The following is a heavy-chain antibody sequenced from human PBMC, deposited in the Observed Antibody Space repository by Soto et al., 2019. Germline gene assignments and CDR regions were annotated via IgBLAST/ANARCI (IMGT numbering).Heavy chain of an antibody. CDR2: IRPDGGV. J-gene: IGHJ5*02. CDR3: ARSVFP. CDR1: GGSMSGGTYS. Sequence: KLPETLSLTCTVSGGSMSGGTYSWSWVRQTPGKGLEWLAYIRPDGGVYYKPSLKSRVTISVDTSKNQFSLKLSSVTAADTAVYYCARSVFPWGRGTLVTVSS. V-gene: IGHV4-30-2*05.